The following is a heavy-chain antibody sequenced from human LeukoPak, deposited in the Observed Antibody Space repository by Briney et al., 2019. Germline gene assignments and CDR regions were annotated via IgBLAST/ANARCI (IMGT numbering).Heavy chain of an antibody. CDR1: GGTFSSYA. D-gene: IGHD3-22*01. J-gene: IGHJ4*02. V-gene: IGHV1-69*06. Sequence: ASVKVSCKASGGTFSSYAISWVRQAPGQGLEWMGGIIPIFGTANYAQKFQGRVTITADKSTSTGYMELSSLRSEDTAVYYCASNYDSSGYYFDYWGQGTLVTVSS. CDR2: IIPIFGTA. CDR3: ASNYDSSGYYFDY.